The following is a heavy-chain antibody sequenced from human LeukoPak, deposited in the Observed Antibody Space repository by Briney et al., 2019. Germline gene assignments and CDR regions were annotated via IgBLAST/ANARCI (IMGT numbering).Heavy chain of an antibody. Sequence: ETLSLTCTVSGGSISGSSYYWGWIRQPPGKGLEWIGSIYYSGSTYYNPSLKSRVTISVDTSKNQFSLKLSSVTAADTAVYYCARSGFGELLVFDYWGQGTLVTVSS. D-gene: IGHD3-10*01. CDR2: IYYSGST. V-gene: IGHV4-39*07. CDR3: ARSGFGELLVFDY. CDR1: GGSISGSSYY. J-gene: IGHJ4*02.